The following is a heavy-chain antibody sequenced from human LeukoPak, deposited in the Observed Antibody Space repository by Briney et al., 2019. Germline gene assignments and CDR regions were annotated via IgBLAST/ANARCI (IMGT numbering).Heavy chain of an antibody. CDR1: GYTFTSYG. Sequence: ASVKVSCKASGYTFTSYGISWVRQAPGQGLEWMGGIIPMFGTANYAQKFQGRVTMTRNTSISTAYMELSSLRSEDTAMYYCATPYYYGSGSYFIWGQGTLVTVSS. J-gene: IGHJ4*02. V-gene: IGHV1-69*05. CDR2: IIPMFGTA. D-gene: IGHD3-10*01. CDR3: ATPYYYGSGSYFI.